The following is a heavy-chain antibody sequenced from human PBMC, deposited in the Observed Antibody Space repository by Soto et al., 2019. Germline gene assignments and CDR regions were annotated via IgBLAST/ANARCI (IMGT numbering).Heavy chain of an antibody. V-gene: IGHV5-51*01. Sequence: PGESLKISCKGSGYIFTNYWIGWVRQMPGKGLEWMGIIYPGDSETRYSPSFQGQVTISADKSTSTAYLQWSSLKASDTAIYYCARPGRLRYTSSFDYWGQGTQVTVSS. CDR1: GYIFTNYW. D-gene: IGHD6-6*01. CDR3: ARPGRLRYTSSFDY. J-gene: IGHJ4*02. CDR2: IYPGDSET.